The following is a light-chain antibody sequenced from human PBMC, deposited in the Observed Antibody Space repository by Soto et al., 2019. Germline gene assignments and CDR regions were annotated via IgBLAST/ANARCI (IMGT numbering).Light chain of an antibody. CDR2: DDN. CDR1: SSNIGSNY. CDR3: GTWDSSLSAGV. J-gene: IGLJ2*01. V-gene: IGLV1-51*01. Sequence: QSVLTQPPSVSAAPGQKVTISCSGSSSNIGSNYVSWYQQLPGTAPKLLIYDDNKRXXXXXXXFSGSKSGTSATLGITGLXXXXXXXXYCGTWDSSLSAGVFGGGTQLTVL.